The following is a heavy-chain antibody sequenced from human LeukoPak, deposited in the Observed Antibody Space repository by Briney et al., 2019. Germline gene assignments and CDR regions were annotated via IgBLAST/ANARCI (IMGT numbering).Heavy chain of an antibody. CDR1: SDSISSYY. CDR3: ARGFPIAVAANDY. D-gene: IGHD6-19*01. Sequence: PSETLSLTCTISSDSISSYYWAWIRQPAGKGLEWIGRIYISGRTNYNPALQSRVSISVDESKSQFSLRLRSVTAADTAVYYCARGFPIAVAANDYWGQGILVTVSS. V-gene: IGHV4-4*07. CDR2: IYISGRT. J-gene: IGHJ4*02.